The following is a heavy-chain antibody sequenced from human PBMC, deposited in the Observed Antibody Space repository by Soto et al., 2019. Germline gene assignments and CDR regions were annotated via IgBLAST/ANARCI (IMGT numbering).Heavy chain of an antibody. D-gene: IGHD1-1*01. V-gene: IGHV3-21*01. J-gene: IGHJ4*02. CDR2: ISSSSSYI. Sequence: EVQLAESGGGLVKPGGSLRLSCAASGVTFSSYSTNWLRQAPGQGLDWVSSISSSSSYIYYADSVKGRFTISRDNAKNSLYLQMNSLRTEDTAVYYCSRDLTTGTRYVDYWGPGTLVTVSS. CDR1: GVTFSSYS. CDR3: SRDLTTGTRYVDY.